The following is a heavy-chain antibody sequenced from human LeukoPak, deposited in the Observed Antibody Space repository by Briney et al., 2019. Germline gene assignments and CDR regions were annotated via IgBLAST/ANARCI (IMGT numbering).Heavy chain of an antibody. Sequence: PGGSLRLSCAASGFTFSSYAMPWVRQAPGKGLEWVAVISYDGSNKYYADSVKGRFTISRDNAKNSLYLQMNSLRAEDTAVYYCARALGKYCSSTSCYTSRFYYGMDVWGQGTTVTVSS. V-gene: IGHV3-30-3*01. CDR2: ISYDGSNK. D-gene: IGHD2-2*02. CDR3: ARALGKYCSSTSCYTSRFYYGMDV. CDR1: GFTFSSYA. J-gene: IGHJ6*02.